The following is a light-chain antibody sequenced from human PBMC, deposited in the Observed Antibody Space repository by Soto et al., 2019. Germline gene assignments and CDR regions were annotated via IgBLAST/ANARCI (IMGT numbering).Light chain of an antibody. J-gene: IGKJ3*01. CDR3: MQALQRGT. CDR1: QSLLHSNGYNY. Sequence: DIVMTQSPLSLPVTPREPASISCRSSQSLLHSNGYNYLDWYLQKPGQSPQLLIYLGSNRASGVSDRFSGSGSGTDFTLKISRVEAEDVGVYYCMQALQRGTFGPGTKVDIK. CDR2: LGS. V-gene: IGKV2-28*01.